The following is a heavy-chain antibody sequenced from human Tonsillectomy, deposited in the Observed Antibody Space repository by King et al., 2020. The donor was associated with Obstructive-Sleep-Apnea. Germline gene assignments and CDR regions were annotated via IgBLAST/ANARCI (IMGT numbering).Heavy chain of an antibody. CDR3: ARDWGQPDY. Sequence: QLQESGPGLVKPSETLSLTCTVSGGSISRSSCYWGWIRQSPGKGLEWIGSIYYRGSTYYNPSLKSRVTISVDTSKNQFSLKLSSVTAADTAVYYCARDWGQPDYWGQGTLVTVSS. V-gene: IGHV4-39*07. CDR1: GGSISRSSCY. J-gene: IGHJ4*02. CDR2: IYYRGST. D-gene: IGHD3-16*01.